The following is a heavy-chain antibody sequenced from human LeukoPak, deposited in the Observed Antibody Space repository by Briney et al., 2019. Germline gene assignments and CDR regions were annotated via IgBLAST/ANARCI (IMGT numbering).Heavy chain of an antibody. Sequence: GGPLRLPCVASGFIVSSYYMTWVRQAPGKGLEWVSVIYSGGSTYYADSVKGRVAISRDNSKNTVFLQMSSVRAEDTAVYYCARSYSNHLFGMDVWGQGTTVTVSS. CDR1: GFIVSSYY. D-gene: IGHD4-11*01. J-gene: IGHJ6*02. CDR3: ARSYSNHLFGMDV. CDR2: IYSGGST. V-gene: IGHV3-66*01.